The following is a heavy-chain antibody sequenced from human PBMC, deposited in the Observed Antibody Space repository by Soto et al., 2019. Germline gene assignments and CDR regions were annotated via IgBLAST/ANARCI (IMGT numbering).Heavy chain of an antibody. CDR3: ASSYSNYALIDYYYYGMDV. D-gene: IGHD4-4*01. Sequence: ASVKVSCKASGYTFASYAMRWVRRATGQRLEWMGWINAGNGNTKYSQKFQGRVTITRDTSASTAYMELSSLRSEDTAVYYCASSYSNYALIDYYYYGMDVWGQGTTVTVSS. CDR2: INAGNGNT. J-gene: IGHJ6*02. V-gene: IGHV1-3*01. CDR1: GYTFASYA.